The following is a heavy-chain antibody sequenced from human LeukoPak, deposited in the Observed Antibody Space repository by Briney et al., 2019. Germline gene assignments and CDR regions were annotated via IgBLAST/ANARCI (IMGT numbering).Heavy chain of an antibody. V-gene: IGHV1-69*05. D-gene: IGHD2-15*01. CDR3: ARVVEGAFDI. Sequence: GSSVKVSCKASGGTFSSYTISWVRQAPGQGLEWMGGIIPVFGTSDYAQKFQGRVTITTDESTSTVYMELSSLRSEDTAVYYCARVVEGAFDIWGQGTMVTVSS. CDR2: IIPVFGTS. CDR1: GGTFSSYT. J-gene: IGHJ3*02.